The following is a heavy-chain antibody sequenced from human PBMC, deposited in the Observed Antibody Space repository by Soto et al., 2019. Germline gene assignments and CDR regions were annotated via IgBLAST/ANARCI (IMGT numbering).Heavy chain of an antibody. Sequence: EVQLVQSGAEVKKPGESLKISCKGSGYSFTTYWIAWVRQMPGKGLEWMGIIYPGDSRTTYSPSFQGQVIISADKSISTVYLQWSSLKASDTAMYYCARDLDYGSNSETFDRWGQGTMVTVSS. V-gene: IGHV5-51*03. J-gene: IGHJ3*02. CDR3: ARDLDYGSNSETFDR. CDR1: GYSFTTYW. D-gene: IGHD4-17*01. CDR2: IYPGDSRT.